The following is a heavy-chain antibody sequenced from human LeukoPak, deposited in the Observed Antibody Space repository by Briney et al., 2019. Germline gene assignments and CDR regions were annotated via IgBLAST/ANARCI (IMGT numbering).Heavy chain of an antibody. D-gene: IGHD5-18*01. CDR2: VSPDGRTT. CDR1: GFTFSSYW. CDR3: VRAKSGHYGYSDY. Sequence: GESLRLSCAASGFTFSSYWMHWVRQVPGKGLVWVSRVSPDGRTTSYADSVKGRFTISRDNAKNTVYLQMISLRADDTAVYYCVRAKSGHYGYSDYWGQGTLVTVSS. J-gene: IGHJ4*02. V-gene: IGHV3-74*01.